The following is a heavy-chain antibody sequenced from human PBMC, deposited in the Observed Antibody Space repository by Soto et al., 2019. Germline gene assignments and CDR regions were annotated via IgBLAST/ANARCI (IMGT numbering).Heavy chain of an antibody. CDR2: AGTHDGYTHYKT. D-gene: IGHD2-15*01. Sequence: DSVKVSCRSSGYSFINYGISWMRQAPGQGLERKGWAGTHDGYTHYKTQYAQNLQGRVTMTTDTYTGMAYIVLRSLRSVDSAVYYCPTDLYCSRGKSHNDFDIWRQGTTVT. J-gene: IGHJ3*02. CDR3: PTDLYCSRGKSHNDFDI. V-gene: IGHV1-18*01. CDR1: GYSFINYG.